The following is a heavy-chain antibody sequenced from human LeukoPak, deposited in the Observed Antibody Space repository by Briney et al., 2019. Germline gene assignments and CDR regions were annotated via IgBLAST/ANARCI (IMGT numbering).Heavy chain of an antibody. Sequence: GRSLRLSCAASGFTFDDYAMHWVRQAPGKGVEWVSGISWNSGSIGYADSVKGRFTISRDNAKSSLYLQMNSLRAEDTALYYCAKAPDRYYYDSSGYYFDYWGQGTLVTVSS. CDR1: GFTFDDYA. CDR2: ISWNSGSI. V-gene: IGHV3-9*01. CDR3: AKAPDRYYYDSSGYYFDY. D-gene: IGHD3-22*01. J-gene: IGHJ4*02.